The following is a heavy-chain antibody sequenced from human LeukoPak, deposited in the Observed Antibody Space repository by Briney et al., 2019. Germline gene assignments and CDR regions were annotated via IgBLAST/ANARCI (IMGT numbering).Heavy chain of an antibody. Sequence: GGSLRLSCAASGFTFSTYTMNWVRQAPGKGLEWVSSISASTSYINYADSVKGRFTISRDNAEHSLYLQMNSLRAEDTAVYYCARDRGADYWGQGTLVTVSS. D-gene: IGHD5-12*01. CDR3: ARDRGADY. CDR2: ISASTSYI. V-gene: IGHV3-21*01. J-gene: IGHJ4*02. CDR1: GFTFSTYT.